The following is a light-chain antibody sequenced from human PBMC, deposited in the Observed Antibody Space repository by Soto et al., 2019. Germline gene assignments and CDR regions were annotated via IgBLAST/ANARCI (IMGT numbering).Light chain of an antibody. CDR1: QSLLGTNGHNY. Sequence: DIVTTQSPLSLPVTPGEPASISSRPSQSLLGTNGHNYLDWYLQKQGQSPQVXIYLGSDRASGVPERFSGSGSGPGCTLKISRVEDEDVGVDHCKQALRAPPTFCQGTKVDI. CDR3: KQALRAPPT. J-gene: IGKJ1*01. V-gene: IGKV2-28*01. CDR2: LGS.